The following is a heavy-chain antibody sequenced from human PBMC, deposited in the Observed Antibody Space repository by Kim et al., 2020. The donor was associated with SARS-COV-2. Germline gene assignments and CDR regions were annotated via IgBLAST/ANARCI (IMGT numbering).Heavy chain of an antibody. CDR3: AKAGEGGWFDP. CDR2: IYSGGSST. Sequence: GGSLRLSCAASGFTFSSYAMSWVRQAPGKGLEWVSVIYSGGSSTYYADSVKGRFTISRDNSKNTLYLQMNSLRAEDTAVYYCAKAGEGGWFDPWGQGTLVTVSS. V-gene: IGHV3-23*03. CDR1: GFTFSSYA. D-gene: IGHD3-16*01. J-gene: IGHJ5*02.